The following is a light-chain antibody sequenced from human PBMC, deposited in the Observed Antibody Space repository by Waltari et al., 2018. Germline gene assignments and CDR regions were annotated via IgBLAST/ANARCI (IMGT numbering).Light chain of an antibody. CDR1: KFANKY. CDR2: KDN. V-gene: IGLV3-27*01. Sequence: SYDLTQPSSVSVSPGQKARITCSGDKFANKYGRWFQQKPGQAPVQVIYKDNERPSGIPERFSGSSSGTTVTLTISGAHVDDEADYYCYSAADNAVGVFGGGTKLTV. CDR3: YSAADNAVGV. J-gene: IGLJ3*02.